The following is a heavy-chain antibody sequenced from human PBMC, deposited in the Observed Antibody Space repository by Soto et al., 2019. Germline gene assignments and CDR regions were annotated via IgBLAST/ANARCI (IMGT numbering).Heavy chain of an antibody. D-gene: IGHD3-10*01. CDR2: IYHSGST. Sequence: SETLSLTCAVSRSSISSGAYSWSWIREPPGKGLEWIGYIYHSGSTYYNPSLKSRVTISVDRSKNQFSLKLSSVTAADTAVYSCARVVGESVWFDYWGQGTLVTVSS. J-gene: IGHJ4*02. CDR3: ARVVGESVWFDY. CDR1: RSSISSGAYS. V-gene: IGHV4-30-2*01.